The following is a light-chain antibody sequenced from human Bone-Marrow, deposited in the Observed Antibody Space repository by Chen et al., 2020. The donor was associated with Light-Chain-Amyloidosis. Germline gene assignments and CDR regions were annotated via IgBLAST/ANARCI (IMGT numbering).Light chain of an antibody. CDR3: XSXXXTNTLV. Sequence: QSALXXXASXXGSXXQSITIXCTGTSSDVGGDNHFSWYQQHPQKAPKLMIYELTNHTTWVXXXFSXXKSDXTASLXISGXXTEXXXDYXXXSXXXTNTLVFGSGTRVTVL. CDR2: ELT. CDR1: SSDVGGDNH. V-gene: IGLV2-14*01. J-gene: IGLJ1*01.